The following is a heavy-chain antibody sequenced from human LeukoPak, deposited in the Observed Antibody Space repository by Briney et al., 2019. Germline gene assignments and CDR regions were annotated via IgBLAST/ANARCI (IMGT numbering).Heavy chain of an antibody. Sequence: GGSLRLSCAASGFTFSSHAMSWVRQAPGKGLEWVSAIGGSDGTTHYADSVKGRFTISRDNSKNTVYLQMNSLGGEDTAVYYCAREIFGSGSYPDYWGQGTLVTVSS. V-gene: IGHV3-23*01. CDR3: AREIFGSGSYPDY. CDR1: GFTFSSHA. D-gene: IGHD3-10*01. J-gene: IGHJ4*02. CDR2: IGGSDGTT.